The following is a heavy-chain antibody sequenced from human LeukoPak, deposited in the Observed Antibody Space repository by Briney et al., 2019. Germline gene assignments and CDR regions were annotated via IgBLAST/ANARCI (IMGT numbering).Heavy chain of an antibody. CDR2: IRSKNYGGTI. Sequence: GRSLPLSCTTSAFNCVDHALSWVRQAPAGGVEGVGVIRSKNYGGTIEYAASVEGRFTIARIDFISIAYLQINSLKTDDTAVYNCARGPIHLWIHNAMDVWGPGTTVTVSS. V-gene: IGHV3-49*04. J-gene: IGHJ6*02. D-gene: IGHD5-18*01. CDR3: ARGPIHLWIHNAMDV. CDR1: AFNCVDHA.